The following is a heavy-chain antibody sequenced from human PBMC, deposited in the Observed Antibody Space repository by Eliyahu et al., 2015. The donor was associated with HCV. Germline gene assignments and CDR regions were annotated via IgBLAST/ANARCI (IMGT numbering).Heavy chain of an antibody. D-gene: IGHD1-26*01. Sequence: QVQLVQSGAEVKKPGASVKVSCKASGYTFTSYAMHWVRQAPGQRLEWMGWINAVNGNTKYSQKFQGRVTITRDTSASTAYMELSSLRSEDTAVYYCARSVVGAYPPGYWGQGTLVTVSS. CDR1: GYTFTSYA. CDR2: INAVNGNT. CDR3: ARSVVGAYPPGY. V-gene: IGHV1-3*01. J-gene: IGHJ4*02.